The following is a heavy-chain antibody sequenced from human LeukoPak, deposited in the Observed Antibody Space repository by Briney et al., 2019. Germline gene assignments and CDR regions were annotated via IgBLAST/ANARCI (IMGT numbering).Heavy chain of an antibody. V-gene: IGHV3-74*01. CDR3: ARHRGISTRDFEY. CDR1: GFTFNDYW. J-gene: IGHJ4*02. D-gene: IGHD3-16*01. CDR2: INTDGSRI. Sequence: GGSLRLSCAASGFTFNDYWMHWVRQAPGQGLVWVSRINTDGSRIYYADSVKGRFTTSRDNSKNTLYLQMNSVRAGDTAVYYCARHRGISTRDFEYWGQGTLVTVSS.